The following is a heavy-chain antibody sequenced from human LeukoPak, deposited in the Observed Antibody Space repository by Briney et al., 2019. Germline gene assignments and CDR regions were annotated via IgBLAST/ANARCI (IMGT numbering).Heavy chain of an antibody. CDR1: GGSINNYY. CDR2: IYYSGST. V-gene: IGHV4-59*01. D-gene: IGHD3-22*01. CDR3: ARHRGSGYPYFDY. Sequence: SETLSLTCTVSGGSINNYYWSWIRQPPGKGLEWIGYIYYSGSTNYNPSLKSRVTISVDTSKNQFSLKMSTLTAADTAVYYCARHRGSGYPYFDYWGQGTLVTVSS. J-gene: IGHJ4*02.